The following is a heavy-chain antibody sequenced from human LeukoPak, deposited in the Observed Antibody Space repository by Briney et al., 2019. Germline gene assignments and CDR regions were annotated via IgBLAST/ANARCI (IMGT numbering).Heavy chain of an antibody. CDR2: MNPNSGNT. CDR1: GYTFTSYD. J-gene: IGHJ5*02. V-gene: IGHV1-8*01. CDR3: ARGPVRSITMVRGAKENWFDP. D-gene: IGHD3-10*01. Sequence: ASVKVSCKASGYTFTSYDINWVRQATGQGLGWMGWMNPNSGNTGYAQKFQGRVTMTRNTSISTAYMELSSLRSEDTAVYYCARGPVRSITMVRGAKENWFDPWGQGTLVTVSS.